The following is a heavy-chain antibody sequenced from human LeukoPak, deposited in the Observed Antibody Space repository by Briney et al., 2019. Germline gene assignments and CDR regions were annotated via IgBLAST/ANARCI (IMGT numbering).Heavy chain of an antibody. CDR3: ARTIAQYTNTWLYYYYGLDV. CDR2: ISGGGEDT. V-gene: IGHV3-23*01. CDR1: GFSFRSFA. D-gene: IGHD6-13*01. J-gene: IGHJ6*02. Sequence: GGSPRLSCTASGFSFRSFAMSWVRQAPGQGLEWVSSISGGGEDTYYADSVKGRFTISRDNSETTLYLQMNSLGADDTALYYCARTIAQYTNTWLYYYYGLDVWGQGTTVTVSS.